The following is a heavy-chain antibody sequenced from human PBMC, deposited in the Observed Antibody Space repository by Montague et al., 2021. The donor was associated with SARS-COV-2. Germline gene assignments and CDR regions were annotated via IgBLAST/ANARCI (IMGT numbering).Heavy chain of an antibody. CDR1: GFTFNRNS. CDR3: ARGENPTGFLVDY. D-gene: IGHD7-27*01. V-gene: IGHV3-30*04. J-gene: IGHJ4*02. CDR2: LSSDESLE. Sequence: SLRLSCAASGFTFNRNSMHWVRQAPGKGLEWLALLSSDESLERYAEFVSGRFTISRDNSKSTVFLQMNSLRPEDTAVYYCARGENPTGFLVDYWGQGTLVTVSS.